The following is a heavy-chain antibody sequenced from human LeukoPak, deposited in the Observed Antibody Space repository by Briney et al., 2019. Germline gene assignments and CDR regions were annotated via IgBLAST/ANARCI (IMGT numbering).Heavy chain of an antibody. CDR1: GFTVSSNE. D-gene: IGHD5-18*01. CDR2: ISGGST. CDR3: AKDYSYGPRRDYYYYMDV. J-gene: IGHJ6*03. Sequence: GGSLRLSCAASGFTVSSNEMSWVRQAPGKGLEWVSSISGGSTYYADSVKGRFTISRDNSKNTLYLQMNSLRAEDTAVYYCAKDYSYGPRRDYYYYMDVWGKGTTVTVSS. V-gene: IGHV3-38-3*01.